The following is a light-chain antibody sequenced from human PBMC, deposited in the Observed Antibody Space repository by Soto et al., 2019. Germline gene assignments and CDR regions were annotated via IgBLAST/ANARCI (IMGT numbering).Light chain of an antibody. CDR1: QGISSY. J-gene: IGKJ1*01. V-gene: IGKV1-17*01. Sequence: QMSQSPCAMSAYVGDSVTISCRASQGISSYLNWYQQKPGKAPKLLIYAASSLQSGFSSRFSGSGSGIEFPLSCCTLQPDDFAPYYCPEYNSYSRTFAQGTKV. CDR2: AAS. CDR3: PEYNSYSRT.